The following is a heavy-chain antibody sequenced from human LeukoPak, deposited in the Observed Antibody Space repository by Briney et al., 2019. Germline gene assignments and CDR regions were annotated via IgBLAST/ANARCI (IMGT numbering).Heavy chain of an antibody. J-gene: IGHJ4*02. V-gene: IGHV4-61*01. CDR2: IYYSGST. CDR1: GGSISSSSYY. CDR3: ARLAYDYVWGSYRPPSHFDY. Sequence: SETLSLTCTVSGGSISSSSYYWSWIRQPPGKGLEWIGYIYYSGSTNYNPSLKSRVTISVDTSKNQFSLKLSSVTAADTAVYYCARLAYDYVWGSYRPPSHFDYWGQGTLVTVSS. D-gene: IGHD3-16*02.